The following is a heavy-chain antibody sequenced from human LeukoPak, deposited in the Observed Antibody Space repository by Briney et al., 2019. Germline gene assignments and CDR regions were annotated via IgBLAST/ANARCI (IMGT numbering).Heavy chain of an antibody. V-gene: IGHV4-39*07. J-gene: IGHJ4*01. CDR3: ARESGDTRTVNSFDF. D-gene: IGHD2-21*01. CDR1: GDSISGYSYY. CDR2: ILFRGAT. Sequence: SETLSLTCTVSGDSISGYSYYWAWIRQPPGKGLEWIGSILFRGATYYNPSLKPRIIMSVDTSQNHFSLKLTSVTAADTAVYFCARESGDTRTVNSFDFWGRGTLITVSS.